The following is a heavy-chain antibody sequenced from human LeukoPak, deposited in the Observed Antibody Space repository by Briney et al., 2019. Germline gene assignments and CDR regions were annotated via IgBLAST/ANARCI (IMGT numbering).Heavy chain of an antibody. CDR1: GYALSGYY. CDR3: ARDYYDSSGNYNYFDY. J-gene: IGHJ4*02. Sequence: ASVKVSCKASGYALSGYYLNWVRQAPGQGLEWVGWINPNSAGTNFAQKFQGRVTMTRDTSISTAYMELSSLRSDDTAVYFCARDYYDSSGNYNYFDYWGQGTLVTVSS. D-gene: IGHD3-22*01. V-gene: IGHV1-2*02. CDR2: INPNSAGT.